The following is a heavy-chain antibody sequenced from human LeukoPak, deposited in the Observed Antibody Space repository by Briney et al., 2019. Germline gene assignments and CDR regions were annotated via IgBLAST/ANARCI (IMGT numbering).Heavy chain of an antibody. CDR2: ISSSSSYI. Sequence: PGGSLRLSCAASGPTSISFEMNWSRKLPGKGLNWVSSISSSSSYIYYADSMKGRFTISRDNAKNSLYLQMNSLRAEDTAVYYCARDLYYDGSGGDLWGRGTLVTVSS. CDR3: ARDLYYDGSGGDL. D-gene: IGHD3-22*01. V-gene: IGHV3-21*06. J-gene: IGHJ2*01. CDR1: GPTSISFE.